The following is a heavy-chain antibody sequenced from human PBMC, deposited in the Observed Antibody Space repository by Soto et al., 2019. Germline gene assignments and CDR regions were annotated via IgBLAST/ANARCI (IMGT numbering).Heavy chain of an antibody. CDR3: ARDLDRYCGGDCYAL. J-gene: IGHJ2*01. V-gene: IGHV4-59*01. CDR1: GGSISSYY. Sequence: QVQLQESGPGLVKPSETLSLTCTVSGGSISSYYWSWIRQPPGKGLEWIGYIYYSGSTNYNPSLKSRVTISVDTSKNQFSLKLSSVTAADTAVYYCARDLDRYCGGDCYALWGRGTLVTVSS. CDR2: IYYSGST. D-gene: IGHD2-21*02.